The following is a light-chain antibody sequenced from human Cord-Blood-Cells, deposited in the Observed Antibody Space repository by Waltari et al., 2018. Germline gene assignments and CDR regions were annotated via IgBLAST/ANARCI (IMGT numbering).Light chain of an antibody. V-gene: IGLV3-1*01. Sequence: SYELTQPPSVSVSPGQTASITCSGAQLGDKYARWYQQKPGQSPVLVIYQASKRPSGIPERFSGSNSGNTATLTISGTQAMDEADYYCQAWDSSTVRVFGGGTKLTVL. CDR3: QAWDSSTVRV. CDR2: QAS. J-gene: IGLJ2*01. CDR1: QLGDKY.